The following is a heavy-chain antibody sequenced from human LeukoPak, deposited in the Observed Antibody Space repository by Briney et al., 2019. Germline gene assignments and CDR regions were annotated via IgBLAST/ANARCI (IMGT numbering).Heavy chain of an antibody. CDR3: ARKLTGTTYFDC. D-gene: IGHD1-1*01. CDR2: IHSSGGTI. CDR1: GFPFSSYD. Sequence: GGSLRLSCATSGFPFSSYDMNWVRQAAGKGLAWVSYIHSSGGTIYYADSVKGRFTISRDSAKNSVYLRMNSLRAEDTALYYCARKLTGTTYFDCWGQGILVTVSS. J-gene: IGHJ4*02. V-gene: IGHV3-48*03.